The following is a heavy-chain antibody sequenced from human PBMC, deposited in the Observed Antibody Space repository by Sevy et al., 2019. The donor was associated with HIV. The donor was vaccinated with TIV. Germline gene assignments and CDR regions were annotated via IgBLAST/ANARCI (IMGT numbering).Heavy chain of an antibody. J-gene: IGHJ6*02. D-gene: IGHD1-26*01. CDR2: IKRDGSEK. CDR3: ARDCNSPTCLWRMDV. V-gene: IGHV3-7*03. Sequence: GGSLRLSCAASGFTFGNYWMSWVRQAPGKGLEWVANIKRDGSEKYYVASVKGRFTISRDNAKNSLYLQMNSLRAEDTAVYYCARDCNSPTCLWRMDVWGQGTTVTVSS. CDR1: GFTFGNYW.